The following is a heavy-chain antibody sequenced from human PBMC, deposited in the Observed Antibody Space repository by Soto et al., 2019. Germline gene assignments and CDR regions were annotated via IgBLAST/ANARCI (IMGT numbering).Heavy chain of an antibody. V-gene: IGHV3-30*18. CDR1: GFTFRTEG. CDR2: ISYDGRNK. CDR3: AKDPYKVVAGHRGRFAP. D-gene: IGHD2-2*01. J-gene: IGHJ5*02. Sequence: GGSLRISGAASGFTFRTEGMHWVRQAPGKGLEWVAVISYDGRNKYFADSVKGRFTISRDNSKNTVFLQMNSLRAEDTAVYYCAKDPYKVVAGHRGRFAPPGQRTLVRVSA.